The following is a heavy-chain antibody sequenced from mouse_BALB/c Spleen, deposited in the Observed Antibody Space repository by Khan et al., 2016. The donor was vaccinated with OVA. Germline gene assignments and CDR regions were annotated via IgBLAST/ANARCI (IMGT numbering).Heavy chain of an antibody. D-gene: IGHD3-1*01. CDR1: GYTFTTYW. J-gene: IGHJ3*01. Sequence: QVQLKQSGAELVKPGASVKLSCKASGYTFTTYWMHWVKQRPGQGLEWIGEIDPSDRYTYYNQKFKGKATLTVAKSSSTAYMQLSSLTSEDSAVYYCARGGYSSFAYWGQGTLVTVSA. CDR2: IDPSDRYT. CDR3: ARGGYSSFAY. V-gene: IGHV1-69*02.